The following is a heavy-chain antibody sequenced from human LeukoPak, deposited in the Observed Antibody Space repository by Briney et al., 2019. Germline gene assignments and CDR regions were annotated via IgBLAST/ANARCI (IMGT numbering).Heavy chain of an antibody. J-gene: IGHJ4*02. CDR3: ARRAYSAAYWKHFDY. V-gene: IGHV4-59*08. CDR1: GGSISSYY. D-gene: IGHD1-1*01. CDR2: IYYSGST. Sequence: SETLSLTCTVSGGSISSYYWSWIRQPPGKGLEWIEYIYYSGSTNYNPSLKSRVTISVDTSKNQFSLKLNSVTAADTAVYFCARRAYSAAYWKHFDYWGQGTLVTVSS.